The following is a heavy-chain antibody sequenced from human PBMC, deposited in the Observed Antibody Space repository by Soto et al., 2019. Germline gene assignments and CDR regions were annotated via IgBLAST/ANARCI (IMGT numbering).Heavy chain of an antibody. J-gene: IGHJ1*01. D-gene: IGHD4-17*01. Sequence: QVQLVQSGGEAKKPGASVKVSCKASGYTFTSYGISWVRQAPGQGLEWMGWISTYNGNTNYAQKVQGRVTMTTDTSTSTAYMELRSLRSDDTAVYYCARASGDYGLSEYFQHWGQGTLVTVSS. CDR3: ARASGDYGLSEYFQH. CDR2: ISTYNGNT. CDR1: GYTFTSYG. V-gene: IGHV1-18*01.